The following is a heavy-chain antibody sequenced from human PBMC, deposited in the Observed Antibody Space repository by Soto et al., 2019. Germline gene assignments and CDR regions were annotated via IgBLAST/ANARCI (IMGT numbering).Heavy chain of an antibody. V-gene: IGHV3-21*01. J-gene: IGHJ6*02. CDR2: ISSSSSYI. CDR1: GFTFSSYS. Sequence: GGSLRLSCAASGFTFSSYSMNWVRQAPGKGLEWVSSISSSSSYIYYADSVKGRFTISRDNAKNSLYLQMNSLRAEDTAVYYCARDSSSWGGYYYYGMDVWGQGTTVTVSS. CDR3: ARDSSSWGGYYYYGMDV. D-gene: IGHD6-13*01.